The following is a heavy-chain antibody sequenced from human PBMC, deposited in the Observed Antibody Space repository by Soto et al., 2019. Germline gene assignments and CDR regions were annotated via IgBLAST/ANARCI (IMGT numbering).Heavy chain of an antibody. CDR3: ARLRGSNFDMDV. CDR2: VHHSGIS. Sequence: PSETLSLSCVFSGFSSNDDWGWMRQPPGKGREWIGRVHHSGISYYNPSLKGRAAISIDRSDSQFSLGLNAVTGADTAMYYCARLRGSNFDMDVWGQGTTVTDS. CDR1: GFSSNDD. V-gene: IGHV4-38-2*01. J-gene: IGHJ6*02.